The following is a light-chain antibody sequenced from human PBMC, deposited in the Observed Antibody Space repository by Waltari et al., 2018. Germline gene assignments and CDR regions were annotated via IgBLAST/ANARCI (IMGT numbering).Light chain of an antibody. CDR3: MQSLQTPYT. Sequence: IVMTQSPLPLPVPPAVPASLPCRSSQSLLHSNGCNFLDCYLQKPGQSRQLLIYLGSNRASGVPDRFSGSGSGTDVTLKISRVEAEDVGVFYCMQSLQTPYTFGQGTKLELK. J-gene: IGKJ2*01. V-gene: IGKV2-28*01. CDR2: LGS. CDR1: QSLLHSNGCNF.